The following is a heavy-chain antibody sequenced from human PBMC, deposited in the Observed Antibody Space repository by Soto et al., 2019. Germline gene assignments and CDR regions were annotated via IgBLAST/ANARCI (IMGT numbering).Heavy chain of an antibody. D-gene: IGHD5-12*01. Sequence: QVQLVQSGAEVKKPGCSVKVSCKASGGTFSSYAISWVRQAPGQGLEWMGGIIPIFGTAHYAQKFQGRVTITADESTSTAYMELSSLRSEYTAVYYCARPRRDGYNHRTQFDYWGQGTLVTVST. J-gene: IGHJ4*02. CDR3: ARPRRDGYNHRTQFDY. CDR2: IIPIFGTA. V-gene: IGHV1-69*01. CDR1: GGTFSSYA.